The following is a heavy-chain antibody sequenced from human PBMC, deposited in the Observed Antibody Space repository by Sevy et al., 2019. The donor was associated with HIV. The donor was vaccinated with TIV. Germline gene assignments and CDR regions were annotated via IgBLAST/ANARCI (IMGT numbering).Heavy chain of an antibody. J-gene: IGHJ6*02. Sequence: SETLSLTCTVSGGSISSYYWSWIRQPPGKGLEWIGNIYYSGSTNYNPSLKSRVTISVDTSKNQFSLKLSPVTAADTAVYYCARTTTAYYYYYGMDVWGQGTTVTVSS. CDR3: ARTTTAYYYYYGMDV. V-gene: IGHV4-59*13. CDR2: IYYSGST. CDR1: GGSISSYY. D-gene: IGHD1-1*01.